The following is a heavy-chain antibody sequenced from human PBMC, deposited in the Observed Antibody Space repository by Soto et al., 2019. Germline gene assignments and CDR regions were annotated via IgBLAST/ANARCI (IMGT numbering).Heavy chain of an antibody. D-gene: IGHD5-18*01. Sequence: QVQLQESGPGLVKPSGTLSLTCAVSGGSISSSNWWTWVRQPPGKGLQWIGEIYHSGTTNYNPSLKSRVTISVDKSNNQFSLKLSSVTAADTAVYYCARGRVETAMVVFDYWGQGTLVTVSS. V-gene: IGHV4-4*02. J-gene: IGHJ4*02. CDR1: GGSISSSNW. CDR2: IYHSGTT. CDR3: ARGRVETAMVVFDY.